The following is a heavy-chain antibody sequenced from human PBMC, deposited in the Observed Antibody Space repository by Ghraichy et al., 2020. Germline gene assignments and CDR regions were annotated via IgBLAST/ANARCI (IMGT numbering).Heavy chain of an antibody. CDR2: INHSGST. CDR1: GGSFSGYY. J-gene: IGHJ4*02. Sequence: SQTLSLTCAVYGGSFSGYYWSWIRQPPGKGLEWIGEINHSGSTNYNPSLKSRVTISVDTSKNQFSLKLSSVTAADTAVYYCARLQWRSPDYWGQGTLVTVSS. D-gene: IGHD6-19*01. CDR3: ARLQWRSPDY. V-gene: IGHV4-34*01.